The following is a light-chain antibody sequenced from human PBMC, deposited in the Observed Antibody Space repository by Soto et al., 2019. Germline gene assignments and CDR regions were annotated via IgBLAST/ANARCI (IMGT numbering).Light chain of an antibody. J-gene: IGLJ3*02. CDR2: EVS. Sequence: QPVLTQPASVSGSPGQSITISCTGTSSDVGTYKYVSWYQQYPGKAPKLMIYEVSNRPSGVSNRFSGSKSGNTASLTISGLQAEDEADYYCYSHARKVFGGGTKVTVL. V-gene: IGLV2-14*01. CDR1: SSDVGTYKY. CDR3: YSHARKV.